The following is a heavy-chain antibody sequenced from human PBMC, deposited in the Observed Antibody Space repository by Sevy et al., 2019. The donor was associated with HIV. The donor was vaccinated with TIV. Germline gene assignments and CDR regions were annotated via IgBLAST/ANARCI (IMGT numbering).Heavy chain of an antibody. J-gene: IGHJ5*02. CDR2: IYTSGST. V-gene: IGHV4-4*07. D-gene: IGHD2-2*01. CDR3: ARDIQEKRYCSSTSCYPSYNWFDP. Sequence: SETLSLTCTVSGGSISSYYWSWIRQPAGKGLEWIGRIYTSGSTNYNPSPKSRFTMSVDTSKNQFSLKLSSVTAADTAVYYCARDIQEKRYCSSTSCYPSYNWFDPWGQGTLVTVSS. CDR1: GGSISSYY.